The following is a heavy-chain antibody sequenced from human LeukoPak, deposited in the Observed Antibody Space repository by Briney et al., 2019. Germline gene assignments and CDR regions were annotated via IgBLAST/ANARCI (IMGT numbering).Heavy chain of an antibody. V-gene: IGHV3-23*01. CDR2: IGSSGVST. CDR1: GFTFSSSA. J-gene: IGHJ4*02. CDR3: VKDLENCGGDCYLLRF. D-gene: IGHD2-21*02. Sequence: GGSLRLSCAASGFTFSSSAMSWVRQAPGKGLEWVSAIGSSGVSTYYADSVKARFTISRDNSKNTLYLQMNSLRAEDTALYYCVKDLENCGGDCYLLRFWGQGTLVTVSS.